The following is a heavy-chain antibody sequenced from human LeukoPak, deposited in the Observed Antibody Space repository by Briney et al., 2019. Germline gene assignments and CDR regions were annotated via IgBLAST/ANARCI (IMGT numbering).Heavy chain of an antibody. Sequence: SETLSLTCTVSGGSISSYYWSWIRQPPGKGLEWIGYIYYSGSTNYNPSLKSRVTISVDMSKSQFSLRLTSVTAADTAVYYCATMGHYCSGGSCYNRNFDYWGQGTLVTVSS. CDR3: ATMGHYCSGGSCYNRNFDY. D-gene: IGHD2-15*01. CDR2: IYYSGST. J-gene: IGHJ4*02. V-gene: IGHV4-59*01. CDR1: GGSISSYY.